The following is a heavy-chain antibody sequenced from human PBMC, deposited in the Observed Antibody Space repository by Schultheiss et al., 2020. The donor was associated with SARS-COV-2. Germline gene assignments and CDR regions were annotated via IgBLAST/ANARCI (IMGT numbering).Heavy chain of an antibody. CDR2: ISGSGGST. D-gene: IGHD4-17*01. V-gene: IGHV3-21*01. CDR3: ARYTVTTQDY. CDR1: GFTFSSYW. Sequence: GGSLRLSCAASGFTFSSYWMSWVRQAPGKGLEWVSAISGSGGSTYYADSVKGRFTISRDNAKNSLYLQMNSLRAEDTAGYYCARYTVTTQDYWGQGTLVTVSS. J-gene: IGHJ4*02.